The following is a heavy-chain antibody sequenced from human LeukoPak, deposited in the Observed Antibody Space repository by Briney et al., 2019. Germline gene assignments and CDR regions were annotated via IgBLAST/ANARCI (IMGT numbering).Heavy chain of an antibody. CDR3: ARVWYSSSFLFVY. Sequence: GASVKVSCKASGYTFTGYYMHWVRQAPGQGLEWMGRINPNSGGTNYAQKFQGRVTMTRDTSISTAYMELSRLRSDDTAVYYCARVWYSSSFLFVYWGQGTLVTVSS. V-gene: IGHV1-2*06. D-gene: IGHD6-6*01. CDR1: GYTFTGYY. J-gene: IGHJ4*02. CDR2: INPNSGGT.